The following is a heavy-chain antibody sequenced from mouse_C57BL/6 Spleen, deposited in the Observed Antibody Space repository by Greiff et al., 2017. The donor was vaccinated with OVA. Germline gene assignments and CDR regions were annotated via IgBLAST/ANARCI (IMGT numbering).Heavy chain of an antibody. V-gene: IGHV2-6-1*01. J-gene: IGHJ4*01. Sequence: VKVVESGPGLVAPSQSLSITCTVSGFSFTSYGVHWVRQPPGQGLEWLVVIWSDGSTTYNSALKSRLRISKDNAKSQDFLKMSRLQTDDTAMDYGARHYDGYNMDYWGQGTSVTVSS. CDR1: GFSFTSYG. CDR2: IWSDGST. D-gene: IGHD2-3*01. CDR3: ARHYDGYNMDY.